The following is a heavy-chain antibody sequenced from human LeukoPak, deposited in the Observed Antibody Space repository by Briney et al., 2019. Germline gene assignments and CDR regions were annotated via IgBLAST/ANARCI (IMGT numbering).Heavy chain of an antibody. Sequence: SETLSLTCTVSGGSISSGGYYWSWIRQHPGKGLEWIGYIYYSGSTYYNPSLKSRVTISEDTSKNQFSLKLSSVTAADTAVYYCARGGPHYYGSGSYIGPWGQGTLVTVSS. D-gene: IGHD3-10*01. CDR1: GGSISSGGYY. J-gene: IGHJ5*02. CDR3: ARGGPHYYGSGSYIGP. V-gene: IGHV4-31*03. CDR2: IYYSGST.